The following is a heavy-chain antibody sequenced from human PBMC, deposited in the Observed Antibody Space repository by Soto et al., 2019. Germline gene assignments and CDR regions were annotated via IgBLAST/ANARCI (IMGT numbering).Heavy chain of an antibody. Sequence: GGSLRLSCAASGFTFSSYGMHWVRQAPGKGLEWVAVIWYDGSNKYYADSVKGRFTISRDNSKNTLYLQMNSLRADDTAVYYCARPLRSGNIDMVFDYWGQGTLVTVSS. CDR2: IWYDGSNK. CDR1: GFTFSSYG. V-gene: IGHV3-33*01. J-gene: IGHJ4*02. D-gene: IGHD5-18*01. CDR3: ARPLRSGNIDMVFDY.